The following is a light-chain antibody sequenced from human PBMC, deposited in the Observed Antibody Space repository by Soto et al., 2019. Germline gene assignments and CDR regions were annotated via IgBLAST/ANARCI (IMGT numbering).Light chain of an antibody. CDR2: AAS. CDR1: QDISNY. J-gene: IGKJ1*01. CDR3: QKYYSAPQGT. Sequence: DIQMTQSPSSLSASVGDRVTITCRASQDISNYLAWYQQQPGKVPKLLIYAASTLQSGVPSRFSGSGSGTDFTLTISSLQPEDVATYYCQKYYSAPQGTFGQGTKVEIK. V-gene: IGKV1-27*01.